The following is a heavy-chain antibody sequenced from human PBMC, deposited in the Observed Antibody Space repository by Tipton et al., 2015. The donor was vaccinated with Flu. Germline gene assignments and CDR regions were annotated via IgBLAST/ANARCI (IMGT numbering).Heavy chain of an antibody. CDR2: IYYSGST. D-gene: IGHD5-18*01. J-gene: IGHJ4*02. Sequence: TLSLTCTVSGGSISSYYWSWIRQPPGKGLEWIGYIYYSGSTNYNPSLKSRVTISVDTSKNQFSLKLSSVTAADTAVYYCARAVQLWLPDYWGQGTLVTVSS. V-gene: IGHV4-59*01. CDR1: GGSISSYY. CDR3: ARAVQLWLPDY.